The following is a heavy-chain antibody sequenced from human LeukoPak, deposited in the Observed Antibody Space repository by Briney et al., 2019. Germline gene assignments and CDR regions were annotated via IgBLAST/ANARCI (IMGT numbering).Heavy chain of an antibody. V-gene: IGHV1-2*02. CDR3: ARDQGFLGVVPAAMVFDY. CDR1: GYTFTGYY. Sequence: ASVKVSCKASGYTFTGYYMHWVRQAPGQGLEWMGWINPNSGGTNYAQKFQGRVTMTRDTSISTAYMELSRLRSDDTAVYYCARDQGFLGVVPAAMVFDYWGQGTLVTVSS. CDR2: INPNSGGT. D-gene: IGHD2-2*01. J-gene: IGHJ4*02.